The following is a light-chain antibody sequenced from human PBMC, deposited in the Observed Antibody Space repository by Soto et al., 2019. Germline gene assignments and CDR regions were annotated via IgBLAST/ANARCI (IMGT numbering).Light chain of an antibody. CDR1: QSFGPN. Sequence: VMTQSPATLFCSQGKRAPLSCGASQSFGPNLAWYQQKPGQAPSPLIYGASTRSTGIPARFSGSGSGTEFTLTISSLQSEDFAVYYCQQYNNRLTFVGGTKVEIK. CDR3: QQYNNRLT. V-gene: IGKV3-15*01. CDR2: GAS. J-gene: IGKJ4*01.